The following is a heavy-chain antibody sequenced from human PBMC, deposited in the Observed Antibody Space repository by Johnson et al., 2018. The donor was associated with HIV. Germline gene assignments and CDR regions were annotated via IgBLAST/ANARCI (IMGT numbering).Heavy chain of an antibody. V-gene: IGHV3-7*01. J-gene: IGHJ3*02. CDR1: SSNY. CDR2: IKQDGSNK. D-gene: IGHD1-26*01. Sequence: VQLVESGGGLVQPGGSLRLSCVGSSNYKSWVRQAPGKGLEWVANIKQDGSNKYYADSVKGRFTISRDNSKNTLYLQMNSLRAEDTAVYYCAKDTVSGSYYDAFDIWGQGTMVTVSS. CDR3: AKDTVSGSYYDAFDI.